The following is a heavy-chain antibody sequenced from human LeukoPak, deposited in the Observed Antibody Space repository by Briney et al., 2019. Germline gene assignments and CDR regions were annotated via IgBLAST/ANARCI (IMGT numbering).Heavy chain of an antibody. J-gene: IGHJ5*02. CDR2: ISAYNGNT. CDR3: ARDHGVTTPPGWFDP. V-gene: IGHV1-18*01. D-gene: IGHD4-17*01. Sequence: GASVTVSCTASEGTFSSYAISWVRQAPGQGLEWMGWISAYNGNTNYAQKLQGRVTMTTDTSTSTAYMELRSLRSDDTAVYYCARDHGVTTPPGWFDPWGQGTLVTVSS. CDR1: EGTFSSYA.